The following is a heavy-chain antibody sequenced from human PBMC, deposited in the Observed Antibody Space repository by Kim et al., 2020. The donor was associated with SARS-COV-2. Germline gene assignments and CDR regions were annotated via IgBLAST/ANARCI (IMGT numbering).Heavy chain of an antibody. D-gene: IGHD3-10*01. CDR1: GFIFDSFA. Sequence: GGSLRLSCAASGFIFDSFALSWVRQAPGKGLEWVSTISRTASTTYYTDSVKGPFTISRDNSKNTLYLQVNSLRAEDTAVDYCTKHPGRGASYFAYWGQG. CDR2: ISRTASTT. CDR3: TKHPGRGASYFAY. J-gene: IGHJ4*02. V-gene: IGHV3-23*01.